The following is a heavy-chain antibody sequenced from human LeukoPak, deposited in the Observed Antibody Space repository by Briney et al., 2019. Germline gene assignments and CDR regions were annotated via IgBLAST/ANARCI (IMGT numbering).Heavy chain of an antibody. CDR2: INHSGST. Sequence: PSETLSLTCAVSGGSFSGYYWSWIRQPPGKGLGWIGEINHSGSTNYNPSLKSRVTISVDTSKNQFSLKLSSVTAADTAVYYCAKRPYDFWSGPAEYFQHWGQGTLVTVSS. D-gene: IGHD3-3*01. V-gene: IGHV4-34*01. CDR3: AKRPYDFWSGPAEYFQH. J-gene: IGHJ1*01. CDR1: GGSFSGYY.